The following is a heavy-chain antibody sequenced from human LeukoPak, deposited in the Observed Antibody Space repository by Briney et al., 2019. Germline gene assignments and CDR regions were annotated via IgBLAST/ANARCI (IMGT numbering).Heavy chain of an antibody. CDR1: GGSISSYY. Sequence: PSETLSLTCTVSGGSISSYYWSWIRQPAGKGLEWIGRIYTSGSTNYNPSLKSRVTMSVDTSKNQFSLKLSSVTAADTAVYYRARDRAYCSGGSCPPDDYFDYWGQGTLVTVSS. V-gene: IGHV4-4*07. J-gene: IGHJ4*02. D-gene: IGHD2-15*01. CDR3: ARDRAYCSGGSCPPDDYFDY. CDR2: IYTSGST.